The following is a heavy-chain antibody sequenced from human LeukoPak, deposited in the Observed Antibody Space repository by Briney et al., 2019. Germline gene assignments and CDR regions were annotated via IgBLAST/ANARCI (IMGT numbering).Heavy chain of an antibody. CDR2: TYYRSKWYN. Sequence: SQTLSLTCAISGDSVSSNSAAWNWIRQSPSRGLEWLGRTYYRSKWYNDYAVSVKSRITINPDTSKNQFSLQLSSVTPEDTAVYYCAREQKSITIFGVVIMVNYFDYWGQGTLVTVSS. V-gene: IGHV6-1*01. D-gene: IGHD3-3*01. J-gene: IGHJ4*02. CDR3: AREQKSITIFGVVIMVNYFDY. CDR1: GDSVSSNSAA.